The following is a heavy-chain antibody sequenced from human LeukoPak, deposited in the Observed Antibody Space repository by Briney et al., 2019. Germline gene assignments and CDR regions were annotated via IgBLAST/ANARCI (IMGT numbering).Heavy chain of an antibody. CDR3: ARVTGAAAGIYYYYYYMDV. V-gene: IGHV4-4*07. D-gene: IGHD6-13*01. CDR1: GGSISSYF. Sequence: SETLSLTCTVSGGSISSYFWSWIRQPAGKGLEWIGRIYTSGSTNYNPSLKSRVTMSVDTSKNQFSLKLSSVTAADTAVYYCARVTGAAAGIYYYYYYMDVWGKGTTVTVSS. CDR2: IYTSGST. J-gene: IGHJ6*03.